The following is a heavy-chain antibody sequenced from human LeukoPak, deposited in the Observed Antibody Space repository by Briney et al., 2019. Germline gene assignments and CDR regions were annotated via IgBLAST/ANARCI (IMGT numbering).Heavy chain of an antibody. CDR3: ASTRISDYYDSSGYPDY. D-gene: IGHD3-22*01. Sequence: SETLSLTCAVYGGSFSGYYWSWIRQPPGKGLEWIGEINHSGSTNYNPSLKSRVTISVDTSKNQFSLKLSSVTAADTAVYYCASTRISDYYDSSGYPDYWGQGTLVTVSS. J-gene: IGHJ4*02. V-gene: IGHV4-34*01. CDR2: INHSGST. CDR1: GGSFSGYY.